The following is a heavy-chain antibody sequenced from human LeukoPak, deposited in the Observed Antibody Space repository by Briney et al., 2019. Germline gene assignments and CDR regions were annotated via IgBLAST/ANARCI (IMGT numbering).Heavy chain of an antibody. J-gene: IGHJ4*02. CDR3: ARVAGGNSPYYFDY. Sequence: GGSLRLSCEASRFVFSSSGMHWVRRAPGKGLEWVAFIRYDGSDKYYADSVKGRFTISRDNAKNTLYLQMNSLRAEDTAVYYCARVAGGNSPYYFDYWGQGTLVTVSS. V-gene: IGHV3-30*02. CDR1: RFVFSSSG. D-gene: IGHD4-23*01. CDR2: IRYDGSDK.